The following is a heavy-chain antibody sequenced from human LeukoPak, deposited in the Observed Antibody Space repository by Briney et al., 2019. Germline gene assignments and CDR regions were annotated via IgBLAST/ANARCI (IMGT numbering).Heavy chain of an antibody. CDR3: ASYYYDSGGYSSANF. D-gene: IGHD3-22*01. Sequence: GGSLRLSCLASGFTFSTYWIHWVRQAPGKGLVWVSRINVDGRSTGYADSVKGRFTISRDNAKNTVYLQMNSLRGEDTAVYYCASYYYDSGGYSSANFWGQGTLVTVSS. J-gene: IGHJ4*02. V-gene: IGHV3-74*01. CDR2: INVDGRST. CDR1: GFTFSTYW.